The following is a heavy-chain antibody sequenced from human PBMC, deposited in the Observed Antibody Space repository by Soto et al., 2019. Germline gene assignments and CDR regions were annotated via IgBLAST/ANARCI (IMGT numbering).Heavy chain of an antibody. Sequence: GGSLRLSCEASGFTFSNYGINWVRQAPGKGLEWVSHISSSSSTIYYAESVKGRFSISRDNAKNSLYLQMSSLRAEDTAVYYCAKLNLFVSAAAGRGPFDYWGQGTLVTVSS. V-gene: IGHV3-48*01. CDR2: ISSSSSTI. D-gene: IGHD6-13*01. CDR1: GFTFSNYG. J-gene: IGHJ4*02. CDR3: AKLNLFVSAAAGRGPFDY.